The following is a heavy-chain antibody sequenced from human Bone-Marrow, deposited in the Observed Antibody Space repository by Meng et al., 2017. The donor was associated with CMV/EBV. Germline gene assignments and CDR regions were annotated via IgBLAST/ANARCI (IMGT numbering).Heavy chain of an antibody. CDR2: IRYDGSNK. D-gene: IGHD3-10*01. CDR3: AKGRFTMVRGVLDY. J-gene: IGHJ4*02. CDR1: RFTFSSYG. V-gene: IGHV3-30*02. Sequence: GESLKISCAASRFTFSSYGMHWVRQAPGKGLEWVAFIRYDGSNKYYADSVKGRFTISRDNSKNTLYLQMNSLRAEDTAVYYCAKGRFTMVRGVLDYWGQGTLVTVSS.